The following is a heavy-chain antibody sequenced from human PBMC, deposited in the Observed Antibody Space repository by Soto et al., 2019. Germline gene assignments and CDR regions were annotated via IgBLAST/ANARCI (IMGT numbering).Heavy chain of an antibody. Sequence: SVKVSCKASGGTFSSYAISWVRQAPGQGLEWMGGIIPIFGTANYAQKFQGRVTITADESTSTAYMELSSLRSEDTAVYYCARGPQSTIFGVVIRHPSIYYYYGMDVWGQGTTVTVSS. D-gene: IGHD3-3*01. V-gene: IGHV1-69*13. CDR1: GGTFSSYA. J-gene: IGHJ6*02. CDR2: IIPIFGTA. CDR3: ARGPQSTIFGVVIRHPSIYYYYGMDV.